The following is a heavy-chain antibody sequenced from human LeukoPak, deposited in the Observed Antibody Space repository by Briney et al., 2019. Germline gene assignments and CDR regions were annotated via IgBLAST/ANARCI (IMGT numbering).Heavy chain of an antibody. V-gene: IGHV1-69*13. J-gene: IGHJ4*02. D-gene: IGHD3-3*01. Sequence: GASVKVSCKASGGTFSSYAISWVRQAPGQGLEWMGGVIPIFGTANYAQKFQGRVTITADESTSTAYMELSSLRSEDTAVYYCARGRYYDFWSGPVGYWGQGTLVTVSS. CDR2: VIPIFGTA. CDR1: GGTFSSYA. CDR3: ARGRYYDFWSGPVGY.